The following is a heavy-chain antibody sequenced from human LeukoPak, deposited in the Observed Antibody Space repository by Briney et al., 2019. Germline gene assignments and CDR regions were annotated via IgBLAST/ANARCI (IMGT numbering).Heavy chain of an antibody. CDR3: ARGPVVTATVDY. CDR2: FYYSGST. J-gene: IGHJ4*02. CDR1: GGSISSSTYY. V-gene: IGHV4-39*07. D-gene: IGHD2-21*02. Sequence: SETLSLTCTVSGGSISSSTYYWAWIRQPPGKGLEWIGSFYYSGSTYYNPSLKSRVTMSIDTSKKQFSLNLSSVTAADTAVYYCARGPVVTATVDYWGQGTLVTVSS.